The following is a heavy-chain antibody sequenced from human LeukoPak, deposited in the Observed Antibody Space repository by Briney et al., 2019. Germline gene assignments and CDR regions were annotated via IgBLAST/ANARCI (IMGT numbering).Heavy chain of an antibody. Sequence: PGGSLRLSCAASGFTFSSYAMSWVRQAPGKGLEWVSSISSSSSYIYYADSVKGRFTISRDNAKNSLYLQMNSLRAEDTAVYYCARDSYGEIAAAGTDYWGQGTLVTVSS. CDR2: ISSSSSYI. J-gene: IGHJ4*02. CDR1: GFTFSSYA. D-gene: IGHD6-13*01. V-gene: IGHV3-21*01. CDR3: ARDSYGEIAAAGTDY.